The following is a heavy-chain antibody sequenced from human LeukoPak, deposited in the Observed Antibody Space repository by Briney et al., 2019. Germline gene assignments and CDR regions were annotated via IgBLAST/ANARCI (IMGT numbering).Heavy chain of an antibody. CDR3: AREQDSSGYYNDAFDI. D-gene: IGHD3-22*01. J-gene: IGHJ3*02. V-gene: IGHV4-59*01. Sequence: SETLSLTCTVSGGSISSYYWSWIRQPPGKGLEWIGYIYYSGSTNYNPSLKSRVTISVDTSKNQFSLKLSSVTAADTAVYYCAREQDSSGYYNDAFDIWGQGTMVTLSS. CDR2: IYYSGST. CDR1: GGSISSYY.